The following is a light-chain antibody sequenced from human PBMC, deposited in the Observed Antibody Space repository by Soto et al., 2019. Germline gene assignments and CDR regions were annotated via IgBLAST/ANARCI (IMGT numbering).Light chain of an antibody. CDR2: VNSDGSH. Sequence: QLVLTQSPSASASLGASVKRTCTLSSGHSSYAIAWHQQQPEKGPRYLMKVNSDGSHSKGDGIPDRFSGSSSGAERYLTISSLQSEDEADYYCQTWGTGIPWVFGGGTKLTVL. CDR3: QTWGTGIPWV. J-gene: IGLJ3*02. V-gene: IGLV4-69*01. CDR1: SGHSSYA.